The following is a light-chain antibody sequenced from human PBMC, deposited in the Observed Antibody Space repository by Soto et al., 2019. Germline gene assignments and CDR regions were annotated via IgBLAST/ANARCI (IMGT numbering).Light chain of an antibody. J-gene: IGKJ5*01. V-gene: IGKV3D-20*01. CDR2: DAS. CDR3: DQHCSSPIT. Sequence: EIVRTQSPATLSLSPGERATLSCGASLSVSSSYLAWYQQKPGLAPRLLIYDASSRATGIPDRFSGSGSGTDFTLTISRLDPDDFAVYYCDQHCSSPITFGQGGRL. CDR1: LSVSSSY.